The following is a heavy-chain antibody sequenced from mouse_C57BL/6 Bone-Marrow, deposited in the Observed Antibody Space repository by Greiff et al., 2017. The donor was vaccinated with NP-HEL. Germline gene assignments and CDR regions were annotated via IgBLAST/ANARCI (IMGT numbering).Heavy chain of an antibody. J-gene: IGHJ2*01. CDR1: GYTFTSYW. Sequence: VQLQHPGAELVKPGASVKLSCKASGYTFTSYWMQWVKQRPGQGLEWIGEIDPSDSYTNYNQKFKGKATLTVDTSSSTAYMQLSSLTSEDSAVYYCAREGPYYGSSGYFDYWGQGTTLTVSS. CDR3: AREGPYYGSSGYFDY. CDR2: IDPSDSYT. V-gene: IGHV1-50*01. D-gene: IGHD1-1*01.